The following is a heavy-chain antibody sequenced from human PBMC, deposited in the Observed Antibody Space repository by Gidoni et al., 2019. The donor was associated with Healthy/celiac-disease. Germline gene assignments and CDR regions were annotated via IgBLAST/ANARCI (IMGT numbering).Heavy chain of an antibody. V-gene: IGHV1-46*01. J-gene: IGHJ4*02. CDR2: INPSGGST. CDR1: GYTFTSYY. Sequence: QVQLVQSGAEVKKPGASVKVSCTASGYTFTSYYMHWVRQAPGQGLEWMGIINPSGGSTSYAQKFQGRVTMTRDTSTSTVYMELSSLRSEDTAVYYCARMGSGSYFPSAFDYWGQGTLVTVSS. D-gene: IGHD3-10*01. CDR3: ARMGSGSYFPSAFDY.